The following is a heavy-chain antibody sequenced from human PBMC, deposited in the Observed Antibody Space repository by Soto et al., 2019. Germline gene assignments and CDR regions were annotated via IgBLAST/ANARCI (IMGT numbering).Heavy chain of an antibody. CDR3: ARDRGYSYGYYYYGMDV. CDR2: IYSGGST. Sequence: GGSLRLSCAASGFTVSSNYMSWVRQAPGKGLEWVSVIYSGGSTYYADSVKGRFTISRDNSKNTLYLQMNSLRAEDTAVYYCARDRGYSYGYYYYGMDVWGQGTTVTVSS. CDR1: GFTVSSNY. J-gene: IGHJ6*02. D-gene: IGHD5-18*01. V-gene: IGHV3-53*01.